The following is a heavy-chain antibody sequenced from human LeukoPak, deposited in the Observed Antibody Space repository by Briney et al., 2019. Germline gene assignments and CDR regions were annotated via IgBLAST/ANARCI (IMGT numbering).Heavy chain of an antibody. CDR2: IYPGDSDT. Sequence: GESLKISCKGSGYIFTSYWIGWVRQMPGKGLEWMGIIYPGDSDTRYSPSFQGQVTISADKSISTAYLQWSSLKASDTAMYYCARQGILTGYQFDYWGQGTLVTVSS. CDR1: GYIFTSYW. CDR3: ARQGILTGYQFDY. J-gene: IGHJ4*02. D-gene: IGHD3-9*01. V-gene: IGHV5-51*01.